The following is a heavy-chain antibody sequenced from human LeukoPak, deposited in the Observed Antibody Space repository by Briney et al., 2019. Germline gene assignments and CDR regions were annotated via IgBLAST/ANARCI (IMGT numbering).Heavy chain of an antibody. CDR3: ARGIAAAGPDY. Sequence: PSETLSLTCTVSGGSISSGDYYWSWIRQPPGKGLEWIGYIYHSGSTYYNPSLKSRVTISVDRSKNQFSLKLSSVTAADTAVYYCARGIAAAGPDYWGQGTLVTVSS. CDR1: GGSISSGDYY. V-gene: IGHV4-30-2*01. D-gene: IGHD6-13*01. J-gene: IGHJ4*02. CDR2: IYHSGST.